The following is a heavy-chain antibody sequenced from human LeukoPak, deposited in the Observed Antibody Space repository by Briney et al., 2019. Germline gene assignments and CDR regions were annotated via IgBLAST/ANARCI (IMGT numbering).Heavy chain of an antibody. CDR2: INPSGGST. D-gene: IGHD4-23*01. V-gene: IGHV1-46*01. CDR1: GYTFTSYY. Sequence: ASVKVSCKASGYTFTSYYMHWVRQAPGQGLEWMGIINPSGGSTSYAQKFQGRVTMTTDTSTNTVYVELRSLRSDDTAVYYCARVAVAQYYFDYWGQGTLVTVSS. J-gene: IGHJ4*02. CDR3: ARVAVAQYYFDY.